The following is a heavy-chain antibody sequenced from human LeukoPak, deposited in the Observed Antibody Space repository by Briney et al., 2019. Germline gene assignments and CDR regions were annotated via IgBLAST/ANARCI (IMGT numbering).Heavy chain of an antibody. J-gene: IGHJ4*02. CDR2: ISSSSGTL. Sequence: PGGSLRLSCAASGFTFSTYNMNWVRQAPGKGLEWVSYISSSSGTLYYADSVRGRFTISRDNAKSSLYLQMNSLRDKDTVVYYCARGAYEFDYWGQGTLVTVSS. V-gene: IGHV3-48*02. CDR1: GFTFSTYN. CDR3: ARGAYEFDY. D-gene: IGHD2-21*01.